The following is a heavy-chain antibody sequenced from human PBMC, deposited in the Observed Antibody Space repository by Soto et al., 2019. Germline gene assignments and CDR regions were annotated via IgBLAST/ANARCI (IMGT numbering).Heavy chain of an antibody. CDR3: ARRNFDINGYSNAYDF. J-gene: IGHJ3*01. D-gene: IGHD2-15*01. Sequence: GESLKISWKGSGYSFTNYWIGGGRQRPGKGLEYMGTIFPGDSDTKYSPSFQGQVTISADKSISTAYLQWSSLKASDTAMYYCARRNFDINGYSNAYDFWGQGTMVTVSS. V-gene: IGHV5-51*01. CDR1: GYSFTNYW. CDR2: IFPGDSDT.